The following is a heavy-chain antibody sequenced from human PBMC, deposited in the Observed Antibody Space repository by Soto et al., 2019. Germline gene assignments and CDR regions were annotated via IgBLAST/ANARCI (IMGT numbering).Heavy chain of an antibody. J-gene: IGHJ4*02. Sequence: QVQLVESGGGVVQPGRSLRLSCAASGFTFSSYGMHWVRQAPGKGLEWVAVISYDGSNKYYADSVKGRFTISRDNSKNTLYLQRNSLRTEDTAVYYCAKENYVWGSYHIDYWGQGTLVTVSS. CDR3: AKENYVWGSYHIDY. CDR2: ISYDGSNK. V-gene: IGHV3-30*18. D-gene: IGHD3-16*02. CDR1: GFTFSSYG.